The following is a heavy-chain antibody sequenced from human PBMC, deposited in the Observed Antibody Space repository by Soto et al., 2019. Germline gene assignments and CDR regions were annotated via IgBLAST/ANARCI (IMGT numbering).Heavy chain of an antibody. J-gene: IGHJ4*02. CDR2: ISSSSSYI. CDR1: GFTFSSYS. CDR3: ARGLRYFDWLFDY. D-gene: IGHD3-9*01. Sequence: EVQLVESGGGLVKPGGSLRLSCAASGFTFSSYSMNWVRQAPGKGLEWVSSISSSSSYIYYADSVKGRFTISRDNAKNSLYLQMNSRRAEDTAVYYCARGLRYFDWLFDYWGQGTLVTVSS. V-gene: IGHV3-21*01.